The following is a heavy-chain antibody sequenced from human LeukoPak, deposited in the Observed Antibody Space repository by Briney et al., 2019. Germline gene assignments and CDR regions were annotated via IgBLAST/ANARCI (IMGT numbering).Heavy chain of an antibody. Sequence: PGGSLRLSCAASGFTFSSSGMSRVRQAPGKGLEWVSAISGSGGSTYYADSVKGRFTISRDNSKNTLYLQMNSLRAEDTAVYYCAKRGLRTAYYFDYWGQGTLVTVSS. V-gene: IGHV3-23*01. D-gene: IGHD6-19*01. CDR1: GFTFSSSG. J-gene: IGHJ4*02. CDR2: ISGSGGST. CDR3: AKRGLRTAYYFDY.